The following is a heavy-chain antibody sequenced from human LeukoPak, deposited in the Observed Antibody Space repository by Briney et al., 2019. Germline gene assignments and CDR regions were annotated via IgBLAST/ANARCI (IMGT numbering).Heavy chain of an antibody. D-gene: IGHD3-10*01. V-gene: IGHV3-9*01. CDR2: ISWNSGSI. CDR1: GFTFDDYA. CDR3: AKDAGSGVRGVISY. J-gene: IGHJ4*02. Sequence: ARSLTLSCAVSGFTFDDYAMHWVRQAPGKGLEWVSGISWNSGSIGYADSVKSRFTISRDNAKNSLYLQMNSLRAEDTALYYCAKDAGSGVRGVISYWGQGTLVTVSS.